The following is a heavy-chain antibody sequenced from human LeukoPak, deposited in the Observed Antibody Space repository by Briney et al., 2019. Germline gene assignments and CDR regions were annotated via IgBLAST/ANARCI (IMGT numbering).Heavy chain of an antibody. J-gene: IGHJ4*02. CDR2: INAGNGNT. Sequence: ASVKVSCKASGYTFTSYAMHWVRQAPGQRLEWMGWINAGNGNTKYSQEFQGRVTITRDTSASTAYMELSSLRSEDMAVYYCARASPRVNTYYYGSGSYYNMDYWGQGTLVTVSS. CDR1: GYTFTSYA. V-gene: IGHV1-3*03. CDR3: ARASPRVNTYYYGSGSYYNMDY. D-gene: IGHD3-10*01.